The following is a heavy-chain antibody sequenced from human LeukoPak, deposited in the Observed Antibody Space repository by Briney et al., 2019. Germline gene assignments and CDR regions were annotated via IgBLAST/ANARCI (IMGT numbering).Heavy chain of an antibody. CDR3: ARDKYSSGWYTGYMDV. Sequence: PSETLSLTCTVSGYSISSGYYWGWIRQPPGRGLEWIGSIYHSGSTYYNPSLKSRVTISVDTSKNQFSLKLSSVTAADTAVYYCARDKYSSGWYTGYMDVWGKGTTVTISS. J-gene: IGHJ6*03. CDR2: IYHSGST. V-gene: IGHV4-38-2*02. D-gene: IGHD6-19*01. CDR1: GYSISSGYY.